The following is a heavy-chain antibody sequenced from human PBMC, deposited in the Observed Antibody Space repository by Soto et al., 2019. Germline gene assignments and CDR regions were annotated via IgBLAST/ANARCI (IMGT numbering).Heavy chain of an antibody. CDR3: ARPPRLGGLYYYGMDV. Sequence: GESLKISCKGSGYSFTSYGISWVRQMPGKGLEWMGRIDPSDSYTNYSPSFQGHVTISADKSISTAYLQWSSLKASDTAMYYCARPPRLGGLYYYGMDVWGQGTTVTVS. J-gene: IGHJ6*02. D-gene: IGHD1-26*01. CDR1: GYSFTSYG. V-gene: IGHV5-10-1*01. CDR2: IDPSDSYT.